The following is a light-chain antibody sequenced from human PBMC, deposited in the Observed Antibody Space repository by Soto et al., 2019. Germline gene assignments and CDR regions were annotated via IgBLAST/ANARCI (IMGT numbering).Light chain of an antibody. Sequence: AIQTKMSAYALSVSIGPRVTITCRSGQGIGNDLAWFQQRPGKAPKLLIYAASGLQSGVPSRFSGSGSGTDFTLTISSLQPEDFATYYCLQDFYYPWTFGQGTKVDIK. CDR1: QGIGND. CDR3: LQDFYYPWT. CDR2: AAS. V-gene: IGKV1-6*01. J-gene: IGKJ1*01.